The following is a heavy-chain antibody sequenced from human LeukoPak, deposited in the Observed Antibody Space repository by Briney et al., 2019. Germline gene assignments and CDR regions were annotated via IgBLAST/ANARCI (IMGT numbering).Heavy chain of an antibody. CDR2: IRYDGSNK. CDR1: GFTFSSYG. D-gene: IGHD3-22*01. J-gene: IGHJ3*02. CDR3: VRDHHRRLYDSQARDTFDI. V-gene: IGHV3-30*02. Sequence: GGSLRLSCAASGFTFSSYGMHWVRQAPGKGLEWVAFIRYDGSNKYYADSVKGRFSISRDNAQNSLYLQMNSLRAEDTAVYYCVRDHHRRLYDSQARDTFDIWGQGTMVTVSS.